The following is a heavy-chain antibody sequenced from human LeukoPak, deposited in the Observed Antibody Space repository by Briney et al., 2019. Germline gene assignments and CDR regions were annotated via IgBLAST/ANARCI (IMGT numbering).Heavy chain of an antibody. CDR2: IYYSGST. Sequence: SETLSLTCTVSGGSISSGDYYWGWIRQPPGKGLEWIGYIYYSGSTYYNPSLKSRVTISVDTSKNQFSLKLSSVTAADTAVYYCAREPGSFGVVTYFDYWGQGTLVTVSS. CDR1: GGSISSGDYY. D-gene: IGHD3-3*01. V-gene: IGHV4-30-4*08. CDR3: AREPGSFGVVTYFDY. J-gene: IGHJ4*02.